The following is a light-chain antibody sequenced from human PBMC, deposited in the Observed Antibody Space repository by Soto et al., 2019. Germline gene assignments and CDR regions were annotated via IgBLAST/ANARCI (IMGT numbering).Light chain of an antibody. Sequence: QSLLTQPASVSGCPGQSITISCTGTSSDVGIYNLVSWYQQHAGKAPKLMIYEDSKRPSGVSNRFSGSKSGNTASLTISGLQAEDEADYYCCSYAGSSTWVFGTGTKVPVL. CDR1: SSDVGIYNL. J-gene: IGLJ1*01. CDR3: CSYAGSSTWV. CDR2: EDS. V-gene: IGLV2-23*01.